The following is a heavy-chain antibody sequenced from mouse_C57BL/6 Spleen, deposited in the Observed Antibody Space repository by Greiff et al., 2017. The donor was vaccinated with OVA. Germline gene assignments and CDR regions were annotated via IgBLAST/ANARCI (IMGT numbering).Heavy chain of an antibody. CDR2: ISSGSSTI. D-gene: IGHD1-1*01. Sequence: EVKLQESGGGLVKPGGSLKLSCAASGFTFSDYGMHWVRQAPEKGLEWVAYISSGSSTIYYADTVKGRFTISRDNAKNTLFLQMTSLRSEDTAMYYCARYYYGSSYDAMDYWGQGTSVTVSS. CDR3: ARYYYGSSYDAMDY. J-gene: IGHJ4*01. CDR1: GFTFSDYG. V-gene: IGHV5-17*01.